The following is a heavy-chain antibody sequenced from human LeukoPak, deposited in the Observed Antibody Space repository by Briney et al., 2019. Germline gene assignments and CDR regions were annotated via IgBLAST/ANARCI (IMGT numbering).Heavy chain of an antibody. Sequence: GGSLRLSCAGSGFTYWMHGMTWVRQAPGKGLEWVSSIGGVGATIYYADSVRGRFTISRDNSRNTLYLQMNSLRAEDTAVYYCARSPCSSTSCFYYYYYMDVWGKGTTVTVSS. CDR1: GFTYWMHG. D-gene: IGHD2-2*01. CDR2: IGGVGATI. V-gene: IGHV3-23*01. CDR3: ARSPCSSTSCFYYYYYMDV. J-gene: IGHJ6*03.